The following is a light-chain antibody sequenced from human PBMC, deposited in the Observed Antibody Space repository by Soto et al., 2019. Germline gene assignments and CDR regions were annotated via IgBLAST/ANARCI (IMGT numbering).Light chain of an antibody. Sequence: QSVLTQPASVSRSPGQSITISCTGTSSDVGGYNYVSWYQQHPGKAPKLMIYEVSNRPSGVSNRFSGSKSGNTASLTISGLLAEDDAYYYCSSYTSSSTPYVFGTGTKLTVL. V-gene: IGLV2-14*01. J-gene: IGLJ1*01. CDR3: SSYTSSSTPYV. CDR2: EVS. CDR1: SSDVGGYNY.